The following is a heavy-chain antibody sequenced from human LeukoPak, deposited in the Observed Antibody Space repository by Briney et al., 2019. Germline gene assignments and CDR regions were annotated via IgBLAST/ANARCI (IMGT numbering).Heavy chain of an antibody. CDR2: ISGSGGST. D-gene: IGHD1-14*01. J-gene: IGHJ3*02. Sequence: GGSLRLSCAASGFTFSSYWMSWVRQAPGKGLEWVSDISGSGGSTYYADSVKGRFTISRDNSKNMLYLQMNSLRAEDTAVYYCAKAAGARQGYAFDIWGQGTMVTVSS. CDR3: AKAAGARQGYAFDI. V-gene: IGHV3-23*01. CDR1: GFTFSSYW.